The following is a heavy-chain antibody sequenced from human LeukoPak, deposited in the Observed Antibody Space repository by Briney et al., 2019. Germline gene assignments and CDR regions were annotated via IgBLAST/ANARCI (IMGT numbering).Heavy chain of an antibody. Sequence: SETLSLTCTVSGGSISSSSYYWGWIRQPPGKGLEWIGSIYYSGSTYYNPSLKSRVTISVDTSKNQFSLKLSSVTAADTAVYYCARQVATFNYFDSWGQGTLVIVSS. D-gene: IGHD5-24*01. CDR3: ARQVATFNYFDS. CDR2: IYYSGST. J-gene: IGHJ4*02. CDR1: GGSISSSSYY. V-gene: IGHV4-39*01.